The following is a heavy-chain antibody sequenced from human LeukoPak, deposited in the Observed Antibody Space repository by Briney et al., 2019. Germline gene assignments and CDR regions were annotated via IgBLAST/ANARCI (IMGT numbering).Heavy chain of an antibody. J-gene: IGHJ4*02. Sequence: GGSLRLSCAASGFTISSYSMNWVRQAPGKGLEWVSSISSSSSYIYYADSVKGRFTISRDNAKNSLYLQMNSLRAEDTAVYYCASYNYYDSSGYYYWGQGTLVTVSS. V-gene: IGHV3-21*01. D-gene: IGHD3-22*01. CDR1: GFTISSYS. CDR2: ISSSSSYI. CDR3: ASYNYYDSSGYYY.